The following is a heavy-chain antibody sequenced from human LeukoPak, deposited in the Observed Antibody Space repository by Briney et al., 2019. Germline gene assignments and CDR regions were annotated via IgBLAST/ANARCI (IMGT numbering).Heavy chain of an antibody. CDR3: AGVVGATLMGYYYYGMDV. CDR1: GGSISSSSYY. Sequence: PSETLSLTCTVSGGSISSSSYYWGWIRQPPGKGLEWIGSIYYSGSTYYNPSLKSRVTISVDTSKNQFSLKLSSVTAADTAVNYCAGVVGATLMGYYYYGMDVWGQGTTVTVSS. D-gene: IGHD1-26*01. V-gene: IGHV4-39*01. CDR2: IYYSGST. J-gene: IGHJ6*02.